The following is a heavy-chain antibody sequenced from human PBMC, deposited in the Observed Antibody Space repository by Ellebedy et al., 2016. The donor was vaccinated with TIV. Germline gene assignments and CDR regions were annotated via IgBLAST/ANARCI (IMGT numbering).Heavy chain of an antibody. Sequence: AASVKVSCKASGGTFSNYAFNWVRQAPGQGLEWMGRIIPILGVADYAQNFQGRVTFTADKYTTTTYMELSSLRSEDTAVYYCARDAVDIVLMVYAVDAFDIWGQGTMVTVSS. CDR3: ARDAVDIVLMVYAVDAFDI. CDR1: GGTFSNYA. J-gene: IGHJ3*02. V-gene: IGHV1-69*04. D-gene: IGHD2-8*01. CDR2: IIPILGVA.